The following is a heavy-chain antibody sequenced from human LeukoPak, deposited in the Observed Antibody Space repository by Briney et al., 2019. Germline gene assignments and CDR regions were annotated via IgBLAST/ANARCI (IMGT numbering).Heavy chain of an antibody. CDR2: ITYSSSTI. J-gene: IGHJ4*02. Sequence: GGSLRLSCAASGFTFRSYSMTWVRQAPGKGLEWVSYITYSSSTIYYADSVKGRFTISRDNAKNSLYLQMNSLRVDDTAVYYCARDRLHYGEYEKTLDYWGQGTPVTVSS. CDR1: GFTFRSYS. V-gene: IGHV3-48*01. CDR3: ARDRLHYGEYEKTLDY. D-gene: IGHD4-17*01.